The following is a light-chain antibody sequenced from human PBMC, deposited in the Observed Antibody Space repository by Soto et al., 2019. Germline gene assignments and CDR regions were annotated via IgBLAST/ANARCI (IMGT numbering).Light chain of an antibody. J-gene: IGKJ1*01. CDR1: QSVSRSF. CDR3: QQYDSSPWT. Sequence: EIVLTQSPGTLSLSPGERATLSCRASQSVSRSFSAWYQQKPGQAPRLLIYGASTRATGIPDRFSGSGSGTDFTLTISRLEPEDFAVYYCQQYDSSPWTFGQGTKVEIK. CDR2: GAS. V-gene: IGKV3-20*01.